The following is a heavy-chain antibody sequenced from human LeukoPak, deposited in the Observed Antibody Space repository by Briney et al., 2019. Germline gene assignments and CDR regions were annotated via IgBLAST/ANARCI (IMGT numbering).Heavy chain of an antibody. J-gene: IGHJ3*02. D-gene: IGHD3-22*01. CDR1: GFTFSSYD. CDR3: ARGGAMDDSRGYYSNDAFDI. CDR2: IGTAGDT. V-gene: IGHV3-13*01. Sequence: GGSLRLSCAASGFTFSSYDMHWVRQATGKGLEWVSAIGTAGDTYYPGSVKGRFTISRENAKNSLYLQMNSLRAGDTAVYYCARGGAMDDSRGYYSNDAFDIWGQGTMVTVSS.